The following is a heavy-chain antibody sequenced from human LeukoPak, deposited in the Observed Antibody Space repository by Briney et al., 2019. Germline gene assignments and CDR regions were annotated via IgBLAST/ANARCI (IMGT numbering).Heavy chain of an antibody. CDR3: ARHSGYAYDDLIDI. CDR2: IFYSGTT. CDR1: HGSLYGGRVY. J-gene: IGHJ4*02. Sequence: SETLSLTCTEPHGSLYGGRVYSGWIRQPPGKGLEWIGNIFYSGTTFYNPSLKSRVTISVDTSNKRFSLKLSSVTSADTAVYYYARHSGYAYDDLIDIWGQGTLVTVSS. D-gene: IGHD3-22*01. V-gene: IGHV4-39*01.